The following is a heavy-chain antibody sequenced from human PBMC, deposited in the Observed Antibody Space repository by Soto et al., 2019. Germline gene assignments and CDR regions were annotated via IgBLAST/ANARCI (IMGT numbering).Heavy chain of an antibody. V-gene: IGHV4-39*07. CDR2: IYYSGST. Sequence: SETLSLTCTVSGGSISSSSYYWGWIRQPPGKGLEWIGSIYYSGSTYYNPSLKSRVTISVDTSKNQFSLKLSSVTAADTAVYYCARDHCSSTSCYVPWFDPWGQGTLVTVSS. D-gene: IGHD2-2*01. CDR1: GGSISSSSYY. CDR3: ARDHCSSTSCYVPWFDP. J-gene: IGHJ5*02.